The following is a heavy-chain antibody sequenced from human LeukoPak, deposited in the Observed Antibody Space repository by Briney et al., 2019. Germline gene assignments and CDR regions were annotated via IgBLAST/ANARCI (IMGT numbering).Heavy chain of an antibody. J-gene: IGHJ3*02. CDR2: IGTAGDT. CDR1: GFTFSQYT. V-gene: IGHV3-13*01. D-gene: IGHD6-19*01. CDR3: ARQGQWLGAFDI. Sequence: GGSLRLSCAASGFTFSQYTMSWVRQAPGKGLEWVSSIGTAGDTYYPGSVKGRFTISRENARNSFYLQMNSLRAGDTAMYYCARQGQWLGAFDIWGQGTMVTVSS.